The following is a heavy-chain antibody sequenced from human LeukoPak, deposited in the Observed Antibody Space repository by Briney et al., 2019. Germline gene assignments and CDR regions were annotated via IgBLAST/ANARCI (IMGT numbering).Heavy chain of an antibody. CDR3: ARALRPSSSWYLPGEY. Sequence: GGSLRLSCAASGFTFSSYEMNWVRQAPGKGLEWVSYISSSGSTIYYADSVKGRFTISRDNAKNSLYLQMNSLRAEDTAVYYCARALRPSSSWYLPGEYWGQGTLVTVSS. J-gene: IGHJ4*02. CDR2: ISSSGSTI. CDR1: GFTFSSYE. V-gene: IGHV3-48*03. D-gene: IGHD6-13*01.